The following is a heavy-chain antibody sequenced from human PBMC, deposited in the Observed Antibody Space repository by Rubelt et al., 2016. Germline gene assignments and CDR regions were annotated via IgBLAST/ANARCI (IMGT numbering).Heavy chain of an antibody. CDR2: NNPKNGNP. J-gene: IGHJ4*02. D-gene: IGHD6-13*01. Sequence: VQLVQSGAEVKKPGASGKVSCKTSEYLFTGSPLHWVRQAPGQGLEWMGWNNPKNGNPECAQGFQGRVVCSLDTPVRPGYLQVSSLEAEDTAVYYCARAVGPRSSWEIGGYWGQGTLVTVSS. CDR3: ARAVGPRSSWEIGGY. CDR1: EYLFTGSP. V-gene: IGHV7-4-1*02.